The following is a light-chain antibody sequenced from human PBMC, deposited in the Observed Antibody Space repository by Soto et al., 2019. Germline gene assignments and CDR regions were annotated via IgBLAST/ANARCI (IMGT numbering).Light chain of an antibody. CDR3: QESYSTLWGT. CDR1: QSINTY. V-gene: IGKV1-39*01. CDR2: GAS. J-gene: IGKJ1*01. Sequence: DIQMTQSPSSLSASVGDRVTITCQTSQSINTYLNWYQQKPGEAPKLLIYGASSLQSGVPLRFSGSGSGTDFTLTISSLEPEDFATYYCQESYSTLWGTCGQGTKVEIK.